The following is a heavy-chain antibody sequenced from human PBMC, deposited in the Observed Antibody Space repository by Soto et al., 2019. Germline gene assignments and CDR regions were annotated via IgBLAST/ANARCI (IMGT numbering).Heavy chain of an antibody. Sequence: SVKVSCKASGGTFSSYAISWVRQAPGQGLEWMGGIIPIFGTANYAQKFQGRVTITADESTSTAYMELSSLRSEDTAVYYCARGGGSCYSCYYYGMDVWGQGTTVTVS. CDR2: IIPIFGTA. CDR3: ARGGGSCYSCYYYGMDV. V-gene: IGHV1-69*13. CDR1: GGTFSSYA. J-gene: IGHJ6*02. D-gene: IGHD2-15*01.